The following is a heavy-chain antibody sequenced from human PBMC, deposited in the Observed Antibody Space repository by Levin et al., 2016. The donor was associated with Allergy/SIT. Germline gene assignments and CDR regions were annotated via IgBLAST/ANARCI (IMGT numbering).Heavy chain of an antibody. Sequence: VRQAPGKGLEYVSAISSNGGSTYYANSVKGRFTISRDNSKNTLYLQMGSLRAEDMAVYYCARDRSGYSGYDMGLRVLPNAFDIWGQGTMVTVSS. J-gene: IGHJ3*02. CDR2: ISSNGGST. CDR3: ARDRSGYSGYDMGLRVLPNAFDI. V-gene: IGHV3-64*01. D-gene: IGHD5-12*01.